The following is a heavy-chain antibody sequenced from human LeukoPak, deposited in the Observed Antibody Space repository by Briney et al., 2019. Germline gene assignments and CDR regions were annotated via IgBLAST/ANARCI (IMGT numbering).Heavy chain of an antibody. V-gene: IGHV3-33*01. J-gene: IGHJ4*02. Sequence: GRSLRLSCATSGFTFSTYGIHWVRQAPGKGLEWVAAIWPDGSYKYYADSVKGRFTISRDNSKNTVYLQMNTLRDEDTAVYYRARAVGPFDYWGQGTLVTVSS. CDR3: ARAVGPFDY. D-gene: IGHD3-16*01. CDR2: IWPDGSYK. CDR1: GFTFSTYG.